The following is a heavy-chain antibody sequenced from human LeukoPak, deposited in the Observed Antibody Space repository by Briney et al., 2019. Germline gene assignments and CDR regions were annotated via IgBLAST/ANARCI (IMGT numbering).Heavy chain of an antibody. Sequence: GGSLRLSCAASGFTFSSYGMHWVRQAPGKGLEWVAFIRYDGSNKYYADSVKGRFTISRDNSKNTLYLQMNSLRAEDTAVYYCAKDHRIHPTLGYSYGLDYWGQGTLVTVSS. J-gene: IGHJ4*02. CDR1: GFTFSSYG. CDR3: AKDHRIHPTLGYSYGLDY. D-gene: IGHD5-18*01. V-gene: IGHV3-30*02. CDR2: IRYDGSNK.